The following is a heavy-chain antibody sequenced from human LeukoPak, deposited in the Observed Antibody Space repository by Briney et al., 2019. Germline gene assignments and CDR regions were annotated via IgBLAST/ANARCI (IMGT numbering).Heavy chain of an antibody. J-gene: IGHJ4*02. V-gene: IGHV1-18*01. CDR1: GYTFSSYG. CDR3: ARTNVYYYASSDYYPYFDY. Sequence: ASVKVSCKASGYTFSSYGISWVRQAPGQGLEWMGWISVYNGNTNYAQKLQDRVTMTTDTSTSTAYMELRSLRSDDTAVYYCARTNVYYYASSDYYPYFDYWAQGTLVTVSS. CDR2: ISVYNGNT. D-gene: IGHD3-22*01.